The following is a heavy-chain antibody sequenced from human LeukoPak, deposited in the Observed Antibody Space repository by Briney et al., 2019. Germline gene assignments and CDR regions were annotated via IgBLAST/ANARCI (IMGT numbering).Heavy chain of an antibody. Sequence: SETLSLTCTVSGGSISSHYWSWIRQPPGKGLEWIGYIYYSGSTNYNPSLKSRVTISVDTSKNQFSLKLSSVTAADTAVYYCARWNGDYDPLPFDYWGQGTLVTVSS. CDR2: IYYSGST. CDR3: ARWNGDYDPLPFDY. CDR1: GGSISSHY. V-gene: IGHV4-59*11. D-gene: IGHD4-17*01. J-gene: IGHJ4*02.